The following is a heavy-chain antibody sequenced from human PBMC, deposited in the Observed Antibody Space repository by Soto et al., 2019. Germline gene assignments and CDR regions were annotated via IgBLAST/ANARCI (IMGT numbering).Heavy chain of an antibody. CDR2: IYHSGTT. CDR1: GDSVSSVNW. V-gene: IGHV4-4*02. D-gene: IGHD2-8*01. Sequence: SETLSLTCGVSGDSVSSVNWWSWVRQAPGKGLEWIGEIYHSGTTNYNPSLTGRVTMSVDKSKNQFSLNLNSVTAADTAVYYCARVRGFFTIYPFDPWGQGDLVTVSS. J-gene: IGHJ5*02. CDR3: ARVRGFFTIYPFDP.